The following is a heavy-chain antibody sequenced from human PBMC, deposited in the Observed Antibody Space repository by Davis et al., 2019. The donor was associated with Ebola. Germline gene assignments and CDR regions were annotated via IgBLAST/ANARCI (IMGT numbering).Heavy chain of an antibody. D-gene: IGHD3-10*01. CDR1: GFTVSSNY. J-gene: IGHJ4*02. CDR2: IYSGGST. V-gene: IGHV3-66*01. CDR3: TRVLPLGGVDY. Sequence: GGSLRLSCAASGFTVSSNYMSWVRQAPGKGLEWVSVIYSGGSTYYADSVKGRFTISRDNSKNTLYLQMNSLRAEDTAVYYCTRVLPLGGVDYWGQGTLVTVSS.